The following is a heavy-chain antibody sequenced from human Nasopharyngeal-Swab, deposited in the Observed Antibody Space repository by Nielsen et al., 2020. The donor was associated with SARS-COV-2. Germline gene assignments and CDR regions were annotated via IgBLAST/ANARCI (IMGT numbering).Heavy chain of an antibody. D-gene: IGHD6-19*01. J-gene: IGHJ5*02. CDR2: IPYSGST. Sequence: SEPLSLTCPASGGPIRSYYWSWLPQPPGQGLEWIGYIPYSGSTTYNPSLQSRVSMSVDTPKNHFSVKFNLVTAADTAVYYCARGRGSPGWDDNWFDPWGQGTLVTVSS. V-gene: IGHV4-59*13. CDR3: ARGRGSPGWDDNWFDP. CDR1: GGPIRSYY.